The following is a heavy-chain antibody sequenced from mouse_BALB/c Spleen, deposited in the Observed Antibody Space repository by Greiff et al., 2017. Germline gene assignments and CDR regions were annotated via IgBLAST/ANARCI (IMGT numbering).Heavy chain of an antibody. V-gene: IGHV3-2*02. CDR3: AREGGYAMDY. CDR2: ISYSGST. Sequence: DVQLQESGPGLVKPSQSLSLTCTVTGYSITSDYAWNWIRQFPGNKLEWMGYISYSGSTSYNPSLKSRISITRDTSKNQFFLQLNSVTTEDTATYYCAREGGYAMDYWGQGTSVTVSS. J-gene: IGHJ4*01. CDR1: GYSITSDYA.